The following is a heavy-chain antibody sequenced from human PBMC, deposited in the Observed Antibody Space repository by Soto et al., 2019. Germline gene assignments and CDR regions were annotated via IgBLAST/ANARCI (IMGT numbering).Heavy chain of an antibody. CDR3: ARHEAMAWFDP. Sequence: QLQLQESGPGLVKPSETLSLTCTVSGGSISSSSYYWGWIRQPPGKGLEWIGSINYSGSIYQNPSLKSRVTISVDTSKNQFSLKLSSVTAADTAVYYCARHEAMAWFDPWGQGTLVTVSS. V-gene: IGHV4-39*01. CDR1: GGSISSSSYY. J-gene: IGHJ5*02. CDR2: INYSGSI.